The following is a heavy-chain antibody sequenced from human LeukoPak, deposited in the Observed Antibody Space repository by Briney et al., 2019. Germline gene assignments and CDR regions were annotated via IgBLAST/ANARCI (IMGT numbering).Heavy chain of an antibody. J-gene: IGHJ4*02. CDR3: AKDRRSNGD. Sequence: GGSLRLSCTASGFAFSVYAMSWLRQPPGKGLEWVSTINANSGTTSYAASVRGRFTISRDNSKNTLYLQMNSLRAEDTAVYYCAKDRRSNGDWGQGTLVTVSS. CDR1: GFAFSVYA. CDR2: INANSGTT. V-gene: IGHV3-23*01. D-gene: IGHD4-17*01.